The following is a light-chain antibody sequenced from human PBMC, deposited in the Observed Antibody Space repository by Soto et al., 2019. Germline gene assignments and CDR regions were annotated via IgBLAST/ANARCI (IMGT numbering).Light chain of an antibody. CDR2: GTS. J-gene: IGKJ1*01. V-gene: IGKV3-20*01. CDR3: QQYGDSPPT. CDR1: QSVSSNS. Sequence: EIVLTQSPGTLSLSPGESATLSCRASQSVSSNSLAWYRRNPGQPPSLLIYGTSTRATDIPRRFSGSGSGTGVTLTITRLEPEDVAVYFCQQYGDSPPTFGQGTKVEVK.